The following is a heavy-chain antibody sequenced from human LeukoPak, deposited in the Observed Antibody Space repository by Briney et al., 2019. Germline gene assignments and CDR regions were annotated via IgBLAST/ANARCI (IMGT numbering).Heavy chain of an antibody. CDR3: ARLIAADPQLDY. D-gene: IGHD6-25*01. Sequence: SETLSLTCTVSGGSISSGGFYWSWIRQPPGKGQEWIGYIHQSGDTYQNPSLKSRVTVSLDRSKNEFYLKLNSVTAADTAVYYCARLIAADPQLDYWGQGTLVTVSS. J-gene: IGHJ4*02. V-gene: IGHV4-30-2*01. CDR1: GGSISSGGFY. CDR2: IHQSGDT.